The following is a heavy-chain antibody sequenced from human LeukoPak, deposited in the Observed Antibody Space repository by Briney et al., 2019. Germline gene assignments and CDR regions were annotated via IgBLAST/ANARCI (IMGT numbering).Heavy chain of an antibody. J-gene: IGHJ4*02. V-gene: IGHV3-23*01. CDR2: ISDSGDRT. Sequence: GGSLRLSCAVSGFTFSTYAMSWVRQAPGKGLEWVSAISDSGDRTYYADSVKGRFTISRDNSKNTLYLQMNSLRAVDTAVYYCAKDSYVFGYDYWGQGTLVTVSS. D-gene: IGHD3-16*01. CDR1: GFTFSTYA. CDR3: AKDSYVFGYDY.